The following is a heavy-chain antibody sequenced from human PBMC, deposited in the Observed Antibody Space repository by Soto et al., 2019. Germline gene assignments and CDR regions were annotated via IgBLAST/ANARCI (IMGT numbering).Heavy chain of an antibody. CDR3: ARGPRITIFGVVIMVDY. D-gene: IGHD3-3*01. J-gene: IGHJ4*02. CDR1: GYTFTSYY. V-gene: IGHV1-46*01. CDR2: INPSGGST. Sequence: ASVKVSCKASGYTFTSYYMHWVRQAPGQGLEWMGIINPSGGSTSYAQKFQGRVTMTRDTSTSTVYIELSSLRSEDTAVYYCARGPRITIFGVVIMVDYWGQGTLVTVSS.